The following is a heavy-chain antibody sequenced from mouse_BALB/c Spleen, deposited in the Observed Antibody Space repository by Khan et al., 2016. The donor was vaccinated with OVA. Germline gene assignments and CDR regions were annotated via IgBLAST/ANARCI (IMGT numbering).Heavy chain of an antibody. Sequence: QVQLKESGPALVAPSQSLSITCTVSGFSLTSYGVNWVRQPPGKGLEWLGVIWGEGSTNYHSVLISRLSISKDTSKNQVFLKLNRLQTDDTATYYCVKQNYGTLYAMDYWGQGTAVTVSS. CDR1: GFSLTSYG. CDR2: IWGEGST. V-gene: IGHV2-3*01. D-gene: IGHD2-1*01. CDR3: VKQNYGTLYAMDY. J-gene: IGHJ4*01.